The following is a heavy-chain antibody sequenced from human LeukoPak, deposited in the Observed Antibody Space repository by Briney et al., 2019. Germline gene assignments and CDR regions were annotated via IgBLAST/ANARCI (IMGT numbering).Heavy chain of an antibody. CDR3: ARAPVRSSWYSSTLNWFDP. D-gene: IGHD6-13*01. J-gene: IGHJ5*02. Sequence: GASVKVSCKASGYTFTGYYMHWVRQAPGQGLEWMGWINPNSGGTNYAQKFQGRVTMTRDTSISTAYMELSRLRSDDTAVYYCARAPVRSSWYSSTLNWFDPWGQGTLVTVSS. CDR2: INPNSGGT. CDR1: GYTFTGYY. V-gene: IGHV1-2*02.